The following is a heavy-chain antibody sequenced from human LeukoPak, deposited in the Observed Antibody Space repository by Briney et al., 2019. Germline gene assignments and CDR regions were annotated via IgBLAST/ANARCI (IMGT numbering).Heavy chain of an antibody. J-gene: IGHJ3*02. Sequence: SETLSLTCTVSGGSISSYYWSWIRQPPGKGLEWIGYIYYSGSTNYNPSLKSRVTISVDTSKNQFSLKLSSVTAADTAVYYCAREKTAGKRGKAFDIWGQGTMVTVSS. CDR2: IYYSGST. CDR1: GGSISSYY. D-gene: IGHD6-13*01. CDR3: AREKTAGKRGKAFDI. V-gene: IGHV4-59*01.